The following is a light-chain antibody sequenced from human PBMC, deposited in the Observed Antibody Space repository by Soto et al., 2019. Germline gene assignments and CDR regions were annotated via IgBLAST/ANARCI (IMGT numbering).Light chain of an antibody. CDR3: SSDTSRNRLHYL. CDR1: SSDVGGYNY. J-gene: IGLJ1*01. CDR2: DVS. Sequence: QSALTQPASVSGSPGQSITISCTGTSSDVGGYNYVSWYQQHPGKAPKLMIYDVSNRPSGVSNRFSGSKSGNTASLTISGQQPEEGSYYYCSSDTSRNRLHYLFGIGSKLSVL. V-gene: IGLV2-14*01.